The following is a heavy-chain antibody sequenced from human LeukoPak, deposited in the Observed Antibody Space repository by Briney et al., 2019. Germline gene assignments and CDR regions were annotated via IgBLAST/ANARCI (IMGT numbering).Heavy chain of an antibody. V-gene: IGHV3-7*01. CDR2: IKPDGSEI. Sequence: GGSLRLSCAAYGFTFSSYSMNWVRQAPGKGLECVANIKPDGSEIYCVDSVKGRLTISRDNTKNSLFLQLNSLRAEDTAVYYCASGNYFDYWGQGTLVTVSS. J-gene: IGHJ4*02. CDR1: GFTFSSYS. CDR3: ASGNYFDY.